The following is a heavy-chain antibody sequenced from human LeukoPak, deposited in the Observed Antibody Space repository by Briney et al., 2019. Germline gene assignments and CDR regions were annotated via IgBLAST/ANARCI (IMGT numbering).Heavy chain of an antibody. CDR2: IYTSGST. J-gene: IGHJ6*03. V-gene: IGHV4-4*07. CDR1: GGSISSYY. D-gene: IGHD6-6*01. Sequence: SETLSLTCTVSGGSISSYYWSWIRQPAGKGLEWIGRIYTSGSTNYNPSLKSRVTMSVDTSKNQFSLKLSSVTAADTAVYYCARVAAPPRFYYYYMDVWGKGTTVTVS. CDR3: ARVAAPPRFYYYYMDV.